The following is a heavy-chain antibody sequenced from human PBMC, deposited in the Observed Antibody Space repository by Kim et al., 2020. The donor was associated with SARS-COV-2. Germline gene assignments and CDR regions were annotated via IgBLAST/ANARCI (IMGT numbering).Heavy chain of an antibody. V-gene: IGHV4-59*09. J-gene: IGHJ6*03. CDR3: ARGRYYYMDV. Sequence: TKPTPPLTGRFTRSVDTSKNQFSLKLSSVTAADTAVYYCARGRYYYMDVWGKGTTVTVSS. CDR2: T.